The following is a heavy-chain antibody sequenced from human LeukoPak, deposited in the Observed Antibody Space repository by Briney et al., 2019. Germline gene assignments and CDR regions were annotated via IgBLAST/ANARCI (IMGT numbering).Heavy chain of an antibody. CDR3: ASEQAGSVNSFDP. CDR2: INPNSGGT. CDR1: GNTFTVYY. V-gene: IGHV1-2*06. Sequence: ASVKVSCKASGNTFTVYYIHWVRHDPGQGLEWMGRINPNSGGTDYAQNFRGRVTLTRDTSISTACMGLTTLRSHVTAAYYCASEQAGSVNSFDPWGQGTLVTVSS. J-gene: IGHJ5*02.